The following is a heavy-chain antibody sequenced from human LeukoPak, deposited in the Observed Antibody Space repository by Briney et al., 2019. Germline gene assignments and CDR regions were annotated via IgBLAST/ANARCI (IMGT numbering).Heavy chain of an antibody. CDR1: GYTFTSYA. CDR3: ARDSGSGNNDY. D-gene: IGHD1-26*01. J-gene: IGHJ4*02. V-gene: IGHV1-3*01. CDR2: INAGNGNT. Sequence: ASVKVSCKASGYTFTSYAMHWVRQAPGQRLEWMGWINAGNGNTKYSQNFQGRVTFISNTSATTAFMELSSLRSEDAAVYYRARDSGSGNNDYWGQGTLVTVSS.